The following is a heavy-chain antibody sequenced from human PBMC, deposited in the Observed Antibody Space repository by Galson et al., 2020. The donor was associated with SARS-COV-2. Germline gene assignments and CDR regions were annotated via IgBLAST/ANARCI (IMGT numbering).Heavy chain of an antibody. D-gene: IGHD5-18*01. CDR1: GFSFSSCA. CDR2: ISNSGGRT. Sequence: GGSLRLSCAASGFSFSSCAMSWIRQAPGKGLEWVSTISNSGGRTNYADSVKGHFIISRDNSNNTLYLQMHSLRAEDTALYYCAKGRDSGFSYGGSFDFWGQGTLVTVSS. V-gene: IGHV3-23*01. CDR3: AKGRDSGFSYGGSFDF. J-gene: IGHJ4*02.